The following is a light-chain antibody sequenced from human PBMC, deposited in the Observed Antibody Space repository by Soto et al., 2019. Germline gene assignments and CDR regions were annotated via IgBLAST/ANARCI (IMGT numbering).Light chain of an antibody. CDR3: QQYGSSPPYT. J-gene: IGKJ2*01. CDR1: QSLTSSF. CDR2: GAS. Sequence: EIVLTQSPGTLSLSPGERATLSCRASQSLTSSFLAWYQQKPGQAPRLLIYGASSRATAIPDRFSGSGSGTDFTLTISRLEPEDFAVYYRQQYGSSPPYTFGQGTKVDIK. V-gene: IGKV3-20*01.